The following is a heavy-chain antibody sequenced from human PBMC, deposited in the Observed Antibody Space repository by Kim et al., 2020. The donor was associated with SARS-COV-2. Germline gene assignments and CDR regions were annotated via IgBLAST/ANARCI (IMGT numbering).Heavy chain of an antibody. V-gene: IGHV3-23*03. CDR1: GFTFSTYS. CDR2: IYGNGRTT. J-gene: IGHJ4*02. CDR3: ANDGGVGGVYEIDY. D-gene: IGHD2-8*02. Sequence: GGSLRLSCTASGFTFSTYSMNWVRQAPGRGLEWVSIIYGNGRTTIYRDSVKGRFSISRDDSRNTVHLQMNNLGVEDTAVYYGANDGGVGGVYEIDYWGQG.